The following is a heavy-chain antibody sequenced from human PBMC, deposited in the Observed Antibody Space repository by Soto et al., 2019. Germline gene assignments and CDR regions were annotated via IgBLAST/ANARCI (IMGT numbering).Heavy chain of an antibody. CDR1: GDSVSSNSAA. Sequence: SHTLSLTCAISGDSVSSNSAAWNWIRQSPSRGLEWLGRTYYRSKWYNDYAVSVKSRITINPDTSKNQFSLQLNSVTPEDTAVYYCARDYYGSGSYYGVNYYYYGMDVWGQGTTVTVSS. V-gene: IGHV6-1*01. CDR3: ARDYYGSGSYYGVNYYYYGMDV. J-gene: IGHJ6*02. D-gene: IGHD3-10*01. CDR2: TYYRSKWYN.